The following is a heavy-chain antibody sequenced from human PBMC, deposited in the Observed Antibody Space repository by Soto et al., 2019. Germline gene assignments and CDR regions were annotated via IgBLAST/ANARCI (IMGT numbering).Heavy chain of an antibody. CDR3: ARHLLLYYYDSSGYYLRDAVDI. J-gene: IGHJ3*02. D-gene: IGHD3-22*01. Sequence: GSLRLSCAVSGFTVSSNYMNWVRQAPGKGLEWVSVIYSGGSIYYADSLKGRFTISRDNSKNTLYLQMNSLRAEDTAVYYCARHLLLYYYDSSGYYLRDAVDIWGQGTMVSVSS. CDR1: GFTVSSNY. V-gene: IGHV3-66*04. CDR2: IYSGGSI.